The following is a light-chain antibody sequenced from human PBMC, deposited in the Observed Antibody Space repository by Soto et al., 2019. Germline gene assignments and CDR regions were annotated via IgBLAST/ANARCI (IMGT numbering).Light chain of an antibody. V-gene: IGKV3-20*01. CDR2: GES. Sequence: DIVLTQSPGTLSLSPGDSATLSCRASQSVSSSYLAWYQQKTGQAPRILIYGESSRATGIPDRFSGSGSGTDFTLTISRLEPEDFAVYYCQKYGSSPITFGQGTRLEIK. CDR3: QKYGSSPIT. CDR1: QSVSSSY. J-gene: IGKJ5*01.